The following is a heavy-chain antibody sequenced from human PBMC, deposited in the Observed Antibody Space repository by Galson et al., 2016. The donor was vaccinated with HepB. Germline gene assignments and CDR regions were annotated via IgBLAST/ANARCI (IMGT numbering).Heavy chain of an antibody. CDR1: GFRVSAHH. CDR3: VGYGGNSV. J-gene: IGHJ4*02. V-gene: IGHV3-53*01. CDR2: LYGGGGT. Sequence: SLRLSCAVSGFRVSAHHVGWFRQAPGRGLECVSVLYGGGGTYHTDSVKGRFSVSRDNSKNIVYLQMNSLRAYDTAVYYCVGYGGNSVWGQGTLVTVSS. D-gene: IGHD4-23*01.